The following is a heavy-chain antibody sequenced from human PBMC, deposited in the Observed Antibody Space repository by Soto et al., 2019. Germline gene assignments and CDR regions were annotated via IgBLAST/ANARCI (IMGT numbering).Heavy chain of an antibody. V-gene: IGHV1-46*01. Sequence: ASVKVSCKASGYTFTSYYMHWVRQAPGQGLEWMGIINPSGGSTSYAQKFQGRVTMTRDTSTSTVYMELSSLRSEDTAVYYCAREYSSSWTSWYYGMDVWGQGTTVTV. CDR2: INPSGGST. CDR3: AREYSSSWTSWYYGMDV. CDR1: GYTFTSYY. J-gene: IGHJ6*02. D-gene: IGHD6-13*01.